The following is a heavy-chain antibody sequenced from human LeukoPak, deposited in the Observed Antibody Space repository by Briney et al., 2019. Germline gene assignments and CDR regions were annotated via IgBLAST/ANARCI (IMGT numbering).Heavy chain of an antibody. CDR1: GGTFSSYA. CDR2: IIPILGIA. Sequence: SVKVSCKASGGTFSSYAISWVRQAPGQGLEWMGRIIPILGIANYAQKFQGRVTITADKSTSTAYMELSSLRSEDTAVYYCARGPAGGSYSSPWGQGTLVTVSS. V-gene: IGHV1-69*04. CDR3: ARGPAGGSYSSP. D-gene: IGHD1-26*01. J-gene: IGHJ5*02.